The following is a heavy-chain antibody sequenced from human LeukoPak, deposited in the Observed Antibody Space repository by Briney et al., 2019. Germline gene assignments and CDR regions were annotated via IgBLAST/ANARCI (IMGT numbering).Heavy chain of an antibody. V-gene: IGHV3-30-3*01. CDR3: ARDGSSGYSLTSAYYFDY. CDR2: ISYDGSNK. CDR1: GFTFSSYA. D-gene: IGHD3-22*01. J-gene: IGHJ4*02. Sequence: PGRSLRLSCAASGFTFSSYAMHWVRQDPGKGLEWVAVISYDGSNKYYADSVKGRFTISRDNSKNTLYLQMNSLRAEDTAVYYCARDGSSGYSLTSAYYFDYWGQGTLVTVSS.